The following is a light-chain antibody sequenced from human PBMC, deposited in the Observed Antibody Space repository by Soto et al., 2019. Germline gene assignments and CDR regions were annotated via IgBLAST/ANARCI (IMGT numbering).Light chain of an antibody. CDR3: HQCYSYPLT. J-gene: IGKJ2*01. CDR1: QGISSA. V-gene: IGKV1-13*02. CDR2: DAS. Sequence: AIQLTQSPSSLSASVGDRVTITCRASQGISSALAWYQQKPGKAPKLLIYDASSLESGVPSRFSGSGSGTFFSLTISSLQPEDFAPYYGHQCYSYPLTFCQGANVELK.